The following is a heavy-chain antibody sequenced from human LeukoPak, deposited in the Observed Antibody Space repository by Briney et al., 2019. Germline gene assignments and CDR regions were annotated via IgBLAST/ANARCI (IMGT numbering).Heavy chain of an antibody. D-gene: IGHD6-19*01. CDR2: ISGSGGST. CDR3: AKAPRQWLALYFDY. CDR1: GFTFSSFA. V-gene: IGHV3-23*01. J-gene: IGHJ4*02. Sequence: GGSLRLSCAASGFTFSSFAMSWVRQAPGKGLEWVSAISGSGGSTYYADSVKGRFTISRDNSKNTLYLQMNSLRAEDTAVYYCAKAPRQWLALYFDYWGQGTLVTVSS.